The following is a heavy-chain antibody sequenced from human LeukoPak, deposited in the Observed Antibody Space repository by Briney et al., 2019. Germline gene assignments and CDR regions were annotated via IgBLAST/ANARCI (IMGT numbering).Heavy chain of an antibody. J-gene: IGHJ4*02. D-gene: IGHD4-23*01. CDR2: IYYSGST. CDR1: GGSISSSSYY. Sequence: SETLSLTCTVSGGSISSSSYYWGWIRQPPGKGLEWIGSIYYSGSTYYNPSLKSRVTISVDTSKNQFSLKLSSVTAADTAVYHCARLSVDRGLGFDYWGQGTLVTVSS. CDR3: ARLSVDRGLGFDY. V-gene: IGHV4-39*01.